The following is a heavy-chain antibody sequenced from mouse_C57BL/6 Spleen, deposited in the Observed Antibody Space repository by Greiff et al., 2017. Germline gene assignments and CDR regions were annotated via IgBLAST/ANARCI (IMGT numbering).Heavy chain of an antibody. CDR1: GFSLTSYG. Sequence: VKLVESGPGLVAPSQSLSITCTVSGFSLTSYGVHWVRQPPGKGLEWLVVIWSDGSTTYNSALKSRLSISKDNSKSQVFLKMNSLQTDDTAMYYCARHENGNRYYYAMDYWGQGTSVTVSS. CDR3: ARHENGNRYYYAMDY. J-gene: IGHJ4*01. V-gene: IGHV2-6-1*01. CDR2: IWSDGST. D-gene: IGHD2-1*01.